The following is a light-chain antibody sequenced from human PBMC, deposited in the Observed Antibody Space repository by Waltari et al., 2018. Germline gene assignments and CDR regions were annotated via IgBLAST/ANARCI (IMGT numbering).Light chain of an antibody. CDR2: AAS. V-gene: IGKV1-39*01. Sequence: DIQMTQSPSSLSASVGDTFTVTCRASPNIRTHLNWYQQKPTTAPKLLIYAASTLHRGVPSRFSGSGSETDFTLTVTNLQPDDFAIYFCQQSFSSPWTFGQGTRV. J-gene: IGKJ1*01. CDR3: QQSFSSPWT. CDR1: PNIRTH.